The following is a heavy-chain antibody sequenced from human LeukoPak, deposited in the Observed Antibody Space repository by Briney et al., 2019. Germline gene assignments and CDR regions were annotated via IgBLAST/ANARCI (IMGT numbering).Heavy chain of an antibody. V-gene: IGHV4-34*01. D-gene: IGHD3-16*02. J-gene: IGHJ4*02. CDR3: ATFTERENYHYTANL. CDR1: GGSFSGYY. Sequence: SETLSLTCAVYGGSFSGYYWSWIRQPPGKGLEWIGEINHSGSTNYNPSLKSRVTISVDTSKNQFSLKLSFVTAADTAVYYCATFTERENYHYTANLWGQGTLVIVS. CDR2: INHSGST.